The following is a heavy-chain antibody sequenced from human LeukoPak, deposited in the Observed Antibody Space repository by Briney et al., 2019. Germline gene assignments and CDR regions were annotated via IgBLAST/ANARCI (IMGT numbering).Heavy chain of an antibody. V-gene: IGHV4-61*02. CDR1: GGSIGSGSYY. CDR3: ASQTREVEMATITDY. Sequence: SETLSLTCTVSGGSIGSGSYYWSWIRQPAGKGLEWIGRIYTSGSTNYNPSLKSRVTISVDTSKNQFSLKLSSVTAADTAVYYCASQTREVEMATITDYWGQGTLVTVSS. D-gene: IGHD5-24*01. CDR2: IYTSGST. J-gene: IGHJ4*02.